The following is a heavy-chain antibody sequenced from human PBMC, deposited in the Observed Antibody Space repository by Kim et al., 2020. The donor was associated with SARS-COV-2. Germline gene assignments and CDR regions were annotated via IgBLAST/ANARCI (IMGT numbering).Heavy chain of an antibody. Sequence: SETLSLTRTVSGGSISSGDYYWSWIRQPPGKGLEWIGYIYYNGSTYYNPSLKSRVTISVDTSKNQFSLKLSSVTAADTAVYYCASHYYDSSGYLDWFDPWGQGTLVTVSS. D-gene: IGHD3-22*01. CDR3: ASHYYDSSGYLDWFDP. CDR2: IYYNGST. CDR1: GGSISSGDYY. J-gene: IGHJ5*02. V-gene: IGHV4-30-4*01.